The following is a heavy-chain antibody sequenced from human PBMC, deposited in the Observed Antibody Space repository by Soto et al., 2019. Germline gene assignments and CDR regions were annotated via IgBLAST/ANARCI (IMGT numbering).Heavy chain of an antibody. V-gene: IGHV1-8*01. CDR3: ARCAAGDCSGGSGELYYYYMDV. CDR1: GYTFTSYD. Sequence: QVQLVQSGAEVKKPGASVKVSCKASGYTFTSYDINWVRQATGQGLEWMGWMNPNSGNTGYAQKFQGRVTMTRNTSISTSYMELSSLRSEDTAVYYCARCAAGDCSGGSGELYYYYMDVWGKGTTVTVSS. D-gene: IGHD2-15*01. CDR2: MNPNSGNT. J-gene: IGHJ6*03.